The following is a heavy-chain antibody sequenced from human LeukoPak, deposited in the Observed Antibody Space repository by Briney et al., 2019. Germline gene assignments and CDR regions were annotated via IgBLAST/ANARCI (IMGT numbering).Heavy chain of an antibody. J-gene: IGHJ4*02. CDR2: ISSSGTL. D-gene: IGHD4-11*01. V-gene: IGHV3-69-1*01. CDR1: GFTFSRQA. Sequence: PGGSLRLSCVASGFTFSRQAMHWVRQAPGKGLEWVSTISSSGTLHYTDSVKGRFTISRDSAKNSLYLQTNSLRAEDTAVYYCVRDAPYSHFDYWGQGTLVSVSS. CDR3: VRDAPYSHFDY.